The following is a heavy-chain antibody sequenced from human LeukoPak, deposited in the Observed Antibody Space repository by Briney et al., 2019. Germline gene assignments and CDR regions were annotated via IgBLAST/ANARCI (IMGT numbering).Heavy chain of an antibody. D-gene: IGHD3-22*01. V-gene: IGHV3-23*01. CDR2: ITPNADRT. J-gene: IGHJ1*01. CDR1: GFTFGSYG. Sequence: GGSLRLSCAASGFTFGSYGMSWVRQAPGKGLEWVSFITPNADRTSYADSVEGRFTISRDNPRNTLYMQMNSLRDEDTALYYCAIMHGYYDGSGYWVQGGRGPLVTASS. CDR3: AIMHGYYDGSGYWVQ.